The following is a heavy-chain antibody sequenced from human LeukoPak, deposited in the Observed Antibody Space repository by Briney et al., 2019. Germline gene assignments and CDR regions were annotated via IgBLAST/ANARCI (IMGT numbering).Heavy chain of an antibody. Sequence: GGSLRLSCAASGFTFNTYGMHRVRQAPGKGLEWVAVIWYDGGNKYYADSVKGRFTISRDNSKNTLYLQMNSLRAEDTAVYYCAKVPRQNGWFPLSDYWGQGALVTVSS. J-gene: IGHJ4*02. CDR2: IWYDGGNK. D-gene: IGHD6-19*01. V-gene: IGHV3-30*02. CDR1: GFTFNTYG. CDR3: AKVPRQNGWFPLSDY.